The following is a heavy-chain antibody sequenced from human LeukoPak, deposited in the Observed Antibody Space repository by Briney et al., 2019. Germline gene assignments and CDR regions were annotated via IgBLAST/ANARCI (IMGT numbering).Heavy chain of an antibody. D-gene: IGHD3-16*01. V-gene: IGHV3-23*01. CDR3: AKVGGSRAPPFDL. Sequence: PGGSLRLSCAASGFTFGSHAMSWVRQAPGKGLEWVSTIRGSGDNTYYADSVKGRFTISRDNSMDTLYLEMNSLRAEDTAVYYCAKVGGSRAPPFDLWGRGTLITVSS. CDR2: IRGSGDNT. CDR1: GFTFGSHA. J-gene: IGHJ2*01.